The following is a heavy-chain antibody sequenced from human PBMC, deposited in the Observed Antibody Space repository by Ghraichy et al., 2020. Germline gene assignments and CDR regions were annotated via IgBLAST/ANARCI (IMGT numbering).Heavy chain of an antibody. CDR2: INHSGST. Sequence: SETLSLTCAVYGGSFSGYYWSWIRQPPGKGLEWIGEINHSGSTNYNPSLKSRVTISVDTSKNQFSLKLSSVTAADTAVYYCARRFGWLLLRYWFDPWGQGTLVTVSS. CDR1: GGSFSGYY. CDR3: ARRFGWLLLRYWFDP. D-gene: IGHD3-22*01. J-gene: IGHJ5*02. V-gene: IGHV4-34*01.